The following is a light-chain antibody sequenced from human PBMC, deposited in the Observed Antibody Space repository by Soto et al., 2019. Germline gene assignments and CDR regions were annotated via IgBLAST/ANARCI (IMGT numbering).Light chain of an antibody. Sequence: EIVLTQSPGTLSLSPGERATLSCRASQSVSSSYLDWYKQKPGQAPRLLFYVASSRATGIPDRFSGSGSGTDFTLTISRLEPEDFAVYYCQQSGSSPITFGQGTRLEIK. J-gene: IGKJ5*01. CDR2: VAS. CDR1: QSVSSSY. CDR3: QQSGSSPIT. V-gene: IGKV3-20*01.